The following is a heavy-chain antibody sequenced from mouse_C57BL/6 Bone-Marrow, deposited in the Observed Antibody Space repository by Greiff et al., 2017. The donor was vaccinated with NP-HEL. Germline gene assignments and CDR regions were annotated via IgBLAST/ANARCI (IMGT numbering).Heavy chain of an antibody. CDR1: GFTFSDYY. J-gene: IGHJ1*03. CDR3: ARDLDYSLWYFDV. D-gene: IGHD1-1*02. CDR2: INHDGSST. V-gene: IGHV5-16*01. Sequence: EVKVVESEGGLVQPGSSMKLSCTASGFTFSDYYMAWVRQVPEKGLEWVANINHDGSSTYYLDPLKSRFIISRDNAKNILYLQMSSLKSEDTATYYCARDLDYSLWYFDVWGTGTTVTVSS.